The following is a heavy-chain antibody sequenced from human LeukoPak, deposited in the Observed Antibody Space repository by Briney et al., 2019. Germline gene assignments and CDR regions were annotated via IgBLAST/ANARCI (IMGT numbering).Heavy chain of an antibody. V-gene: IGHV3-21*01. Sequence: GGSLRLSCAASGFTFNQYSMNWVRQAPGKGLEWVSSISSSSSYIYYADSVKGRFTISRDNAKNSLYLQMNSPRAEDTAVYYWARDQGQQLVRGFDYWGQGTLVTVSS. D-gene: IGHD6-13*01. CDR1: GFTFNQYS. J-gene: IGHJ4*02. CDR2: ISSSSSYI. CDR3: ARDQGQQLVRGFDY.